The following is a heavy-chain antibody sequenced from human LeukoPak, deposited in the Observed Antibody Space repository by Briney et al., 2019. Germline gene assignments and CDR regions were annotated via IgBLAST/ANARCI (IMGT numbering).Heavy chain of an antibody. CDR2: IYYRGST. Sequence: PSETLSLTCTVSGGSISSSSYYWGWIRQPPGKGLEGIGSIYYRGSTYYNPSLKSRVTISVDTSKNQFSLKLSSVTAADTAVYYCARRGSTLFVPHYNWFDPWGQGTLVTVSS. CDR1: GGSISSSSYY. D-gene: IGHD3-9*01. J-gene: IGHJ5*02. CDR3: ARRGSTLFVPHYNWFDP. V-gene: IGHV4-39*01.